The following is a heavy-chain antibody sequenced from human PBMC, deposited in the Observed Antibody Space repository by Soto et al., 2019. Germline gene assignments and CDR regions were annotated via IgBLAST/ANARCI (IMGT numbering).Heavy chain of an antibody. CDR1: GGSISSYY. J-gene: IGHJ6*04. CDR2: VYHSWGS. D-gene: IGHD3-10*01. CDR3: ARQGFGPLHGLVDV. Sequence: QVQLQESGPGLVKPSETLSLSCTVSGGSISSYYWSWFRQSPGKRMEWIEYVYHSWGSSYNPSLQRRVALALDTPKKQFSLKVTSVTATDSAVYYCARQGFGPLHGLVDVWGKGTTVSLSS. V-gene: IGHV4-59*08.